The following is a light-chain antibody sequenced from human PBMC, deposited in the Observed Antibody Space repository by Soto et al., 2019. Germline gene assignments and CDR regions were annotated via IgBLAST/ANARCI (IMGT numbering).Light chain of an antibody. J-gene: IGLJ1*01. V-gene: IGLV3-21*04. CDR3: QVWDTSSDHHYV. CDR1: RIGSKS. Sequence: SYELTQTPSVSVAPGETATITWGGERIGSKSVHWYQQRPGQAPVLVISFASDRPSGIPERFSGSNSGNTAILAISRVEAGDEADYFCQVWDTSSDHHYVFGPGTKLTVL. CDR2: FAS.